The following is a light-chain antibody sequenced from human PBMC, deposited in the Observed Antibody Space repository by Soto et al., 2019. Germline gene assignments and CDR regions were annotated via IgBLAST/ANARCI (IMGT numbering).Light chain of an antibody. CDR1: NINVGDNH. CDR2: TDN. CDR3: AAWDDILSGAV. V-gene: IGLV1-47*02. J-gene: IGLJ3*02. Sequence: QSVLTQPPSVSAAPGQRVTISCSGSNINVGDNHVSWYQHLPGTAPKLLIYTDNQRPSGVPDRFSGSRSGTSASLAISGLQSEDEADYYCAAWDDILSGAVFGGGTQLTVL.